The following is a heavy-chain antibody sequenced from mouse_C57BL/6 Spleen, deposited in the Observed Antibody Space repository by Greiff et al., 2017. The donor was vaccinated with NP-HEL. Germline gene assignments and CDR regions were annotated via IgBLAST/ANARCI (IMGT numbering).Heavy chain of an antibody. J-gene: IGHJ4*01. CDR1: GFSLSTFGMG. CDR2: IWWDDDK. D-gene: IGHD1-1*01. V-gene: IGHV8-8*01. CDR3: ARITEDFVITTGVGYYAMDY. Sequence: QVTLKVSGPGILQPSQTLSLTCSFSGFSLSTFGMGVGWIRQPSGKGLVWLAHIWWDDDKYYNPALKSRLTISKDTSKYHVLFTIAKVDTADTATYYCARITEDFVITTGVGYYAMDYWGQGTSVTVSS.